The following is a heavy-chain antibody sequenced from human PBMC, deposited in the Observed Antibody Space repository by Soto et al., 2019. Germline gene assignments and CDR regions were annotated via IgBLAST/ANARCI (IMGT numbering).Heavy chain of an antibody. CDR2: INSDGSST. Sequence: GGSLRLSCAASGFTFISYWMHWVRQAPGKGLVWVSRINSDGSSTSYADSVKGRFTISRDNAKNTLYLQMNSLRAEDTAVYYCAREEVVVAATHNYYYGMDVWGQGTTVTVSS. J-gene: IGHJ6*02. V-gene: IGHV3-74*01. D-gene: IGHD2-15*01. CDR1: GFTFISYW. CDR3: AREEVVVAATHNYYYGMDV.